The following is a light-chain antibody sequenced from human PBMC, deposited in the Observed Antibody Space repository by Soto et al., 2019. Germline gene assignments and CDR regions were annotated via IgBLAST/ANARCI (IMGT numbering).Light chain of an antibody. CDR2: DVT. Sequence: QSALTQPASVSGSPGQSITISCTGTSTDVGSYNYVSWYQQHPGKVPKLLIYDVTNRPSGVSNRFSGSKSGNTASLTISGLQAEDEADYYCSSYTSSTTLDVVFGGWTKLTVL. CDR3: SSYTSSTTLDVV. J-gene: IGLJ2*01. CDR1: STDVGSYNY. V-gene: IGLV2-14*03.